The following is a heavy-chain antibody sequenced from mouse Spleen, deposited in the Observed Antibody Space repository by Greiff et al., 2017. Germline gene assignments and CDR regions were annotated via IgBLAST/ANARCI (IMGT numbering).Heavy chain of an antibody. V-gene: IGHV14-4*02. CDR1: GFNIKDYY. J-gene: IGHJ2*01. D-gene: IGHD1-1*01. CDR2: IDPENGDT. CDR3: NAYDYYGSSYGY. Sequence: EVKLMESGAELVRSGASVKLSCTASGFNIKDYYMHWVKQRPEQGLEWIGWIDPENGDTEYAPKFQGKATMTADTSSNTAYLQLSSLTSEDTAVYYCNAYDYYGSSYGYWGQGTTLTVSS.